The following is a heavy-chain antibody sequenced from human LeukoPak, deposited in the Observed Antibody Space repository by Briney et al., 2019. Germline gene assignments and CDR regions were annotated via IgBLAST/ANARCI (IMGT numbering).Heavy chain of an antibody. V-gene: IGHV1-18*01. CDR2: ISAYNGNT. CDR3: ARVRVNRGSYYRYFDY. D-gene: IGHD1-26*01. Sequence: ASVKVSCKASGYTFTSYGISWVRQAPGQGLEWMGWISAYNGNTNYAQKFQGRVTITTDESTSTAYMELSSLRSEDTAVYYCARVRVNRGSYYRYFDYWGQGTLVTVSS. CDR1: GYTFTSYG. J-gene: IGHJ4*02.